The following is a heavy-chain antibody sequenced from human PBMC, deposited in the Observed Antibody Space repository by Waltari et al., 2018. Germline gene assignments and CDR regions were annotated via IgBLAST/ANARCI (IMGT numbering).Heavy chain of an antibody. Sequence: EVQLVESGGDLVQPGGSLRLPCAASGLTLSGYHMNWVRQVPGKGLEWISYISGTGKTISYADSVKGRFTISRDNAQNSLFLQMNSLRVEDTAVYYCARVSGFRIATEAVFDYWGQGTLVTVSS. D-gene: IGHD6-13*01. V-gene: IGHV3-48*03. J-gene: IGHJ4*02. CDR1: GLTLSGYH. CDR2: ISGTGKTI. CDR3: ARVSGFRIATEAVFDY.